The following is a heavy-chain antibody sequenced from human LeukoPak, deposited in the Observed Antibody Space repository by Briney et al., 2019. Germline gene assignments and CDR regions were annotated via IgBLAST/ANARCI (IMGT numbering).Heavy chain of an antibody. J-gene: IGHJ6*03. Sequence: KPSETLSLTCTVSGGSISISNYYWGWIRQPPGKGLEWIGSMSYSGRTYYNPSLKSRVTISVDTSKNQFSLKLSSVTAADTAVYYCARGLPFRALYYYYYMDVWGKGTTVTISS. D-gene: IGHD2/OR15-2a*01. V-gene: IGHV4-39*07. CDR2: MSYSGRT. CDR3: ARGLPFRALYYYYYMDV. CDR1: GGSISISNYY.